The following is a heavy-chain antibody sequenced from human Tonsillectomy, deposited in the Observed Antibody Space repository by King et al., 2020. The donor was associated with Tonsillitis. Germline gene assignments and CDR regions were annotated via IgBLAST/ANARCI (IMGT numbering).Heavy chain of an antibody. CDR3: ASFRGQYFDY. V-gene: IGHV4-59*01. D-gene: IGHD3-16*01. J-gene: IGHJ4*02. CDR1: GGSISTYY. CDR2: IFYSGST. Sequence: QLQESGPGLVKPSETLSLTCTVSGGSISTYYWSWIRQPPGKGLEWIGYIFYSGSTNYNPSLNSRVTISVDTSKNQFSLKLSSVTAADTAVYYCASFRGQYFDYWGQGTLVTVTS.